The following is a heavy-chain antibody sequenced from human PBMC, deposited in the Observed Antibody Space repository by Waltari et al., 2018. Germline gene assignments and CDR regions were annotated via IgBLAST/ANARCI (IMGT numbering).Heavy chain of an antibody. Sequence: QVQLRESGPGLLKPSETLSLTCSVSGGSLRSYYWNWIRQPAGKGLEWIGRMYFTGFMDYNPYLQRRVTMSVDTSKNQFFLNLTSVTAADKAVYYCATDGLSRSLSHWGQGALVTVSS. CDR3: ATDGLSRSLSH. CDR1: GGSLRSYY. CDR2: MYFTGFM. J-gene: IGHJ4*02. V-gene: IGHV4-4*07. D-gene: IGHD6-19*01.